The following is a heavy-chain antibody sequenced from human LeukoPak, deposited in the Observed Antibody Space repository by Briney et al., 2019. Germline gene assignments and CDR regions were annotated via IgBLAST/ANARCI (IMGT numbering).Heavy chain of an antibody. J-gene: IGHJ4*02. V-gene: IGHV3-64*01. CDR1: GFTFSVSV. D-gene: IGHD3-10*01. CDR3: ARDLSGGGLDY. CDR2: ISSNGGST. Sequence: GGSLRLSCAASGFTFSVSVMHWVRQASGKALEYVSVISSNGGSTSYANSVKGRFTISRDNSKNTLYLQMGSLRAEDMAVYYCARDLSGGGLDYWGQGTLVTVSS.